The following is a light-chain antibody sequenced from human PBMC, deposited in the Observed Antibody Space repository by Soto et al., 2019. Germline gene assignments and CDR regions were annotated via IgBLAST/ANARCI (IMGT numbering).Light chain of an antibody. V-gene: IGLV2-14*01. CDR1: SSDVGGYNY. J-gene: IGLJ1*01. Sequence: QSVLTQPASVSGSPGQSITISCTGTSSDVGGYNYVSWYQQHPGKAPKLMIYEVSNRPSGVSNRFSGSKSGNMASLTISGLQAEDEADYYCSSYTSSSTPLYVFGTGTKVTV. CDR2: EVS. CDR3: SSYTSSSTPLYV.